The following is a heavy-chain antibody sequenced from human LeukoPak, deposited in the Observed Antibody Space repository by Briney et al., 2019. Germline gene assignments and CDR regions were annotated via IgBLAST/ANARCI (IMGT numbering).Heavy chain of an antibody. Sequence: GGSLRLSCAASGFTYSNVWMNWVRQAPGKGLEWVGRIKTNAEGGTLDYTAPVRGRFTISRDDSKNTLYLQMDSLEVEDTGMYYCTTGIDDEGGYWGQGTLVTVSS. CDR2: IKTNAEGGTL. J-gene: IGHJ4*02. D-gene: IGHD3-3*02. CDR3: TTGIDDEGGY. CDR1: GFTYSNVW. V-gene: IGHV3-15*07.